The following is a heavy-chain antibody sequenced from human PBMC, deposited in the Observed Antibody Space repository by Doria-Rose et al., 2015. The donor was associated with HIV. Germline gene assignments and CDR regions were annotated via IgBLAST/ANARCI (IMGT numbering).Heavy chain of an antibody. CDR1: GVSLSSPGMG. V-gene: IGHV2-26*01. J-gene: IGHJ4*02. D-gene: IGHD6-13*01. CDR3: ARIKSSRWYHKYYFDF. Sequence: QESGPVLVKPTETLTLTCTVSGVSLSSPGMGVSWIRQPPARALEWLANIFSDDERSYKTSLKSRLTISRGTSKSQVVLTMTDMDPVDTATYYCARIKSSRWYHKYYFDFWGQGTLVIVSA. CDR2: IFSDDER.